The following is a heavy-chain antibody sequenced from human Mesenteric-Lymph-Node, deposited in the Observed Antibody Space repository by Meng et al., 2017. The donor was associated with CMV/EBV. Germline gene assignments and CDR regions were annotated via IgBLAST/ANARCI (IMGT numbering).Heavy chain of an antibody. J-gene: IGHJ4*02. CDR1: GFTFSTYE. V-gene: IGHV3-48*03. CDR2: ITGNANII. CDR3: ARDALTAFKGGNFDS. Sequence: GESLKISCAASGFTFSTYEMNWVRQAPGKGLEWVSFITGNANIIYYADSVKDRFTISRDNAKNSLYLQMSRLRAEDTAIYYCARDALTAFKGGNFDSWGQGTLVTVSS. D-gene: IGHD2-21*02.